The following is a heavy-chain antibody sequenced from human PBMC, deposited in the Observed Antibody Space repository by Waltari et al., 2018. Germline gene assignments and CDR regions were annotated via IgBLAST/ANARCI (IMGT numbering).Heavy chain of an antibody. V-gene: IGHV5-51*01. CDR1: GYSFNSYW. Sequence: EVQLVQSGAEVKKPGESLKISCKGSGYSFNSYWIGWVRPMPGKGLEWMGIIYPGYSDTRHSPSFQGQVTSSADQSISTAYLQWSSLKASDTAMYYCARQIGLDADHAGYWGQGTLVAVSS. J-gene: IGHJ4*02. CDR3: ARQIGLDADHAGY. D-gene: IGHD3-22*01. CDR2: IYPGYSDT.